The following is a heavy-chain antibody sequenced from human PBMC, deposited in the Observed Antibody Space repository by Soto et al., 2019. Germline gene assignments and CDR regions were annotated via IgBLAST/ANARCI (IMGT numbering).Heavy chain of an antibody. CDR2: ITFTGVST. Sequence: GGSLRLSCAASEWSLDDYAMSWVRQAPGKGLEWVSSITFTGVSTYYADSVKGRFTISRDNSKDTLYLQMNSLRAEDTAIYYCAKASVWYPYFDSWGQGTLVTVSS. J-gene: IGHJ4*02. CDR3: AKASVWYPYFDS. D-gene: IGHD6-13*01. V-gene: IGHV3-23*01. CDR1: EWSLDDYA.